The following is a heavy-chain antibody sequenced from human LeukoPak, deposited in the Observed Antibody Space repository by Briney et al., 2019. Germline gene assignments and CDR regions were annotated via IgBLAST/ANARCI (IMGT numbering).Heavy chain of an antibody. Sequence: PGGSLRLSCAASGFTFSSYGMSWVRQAPGKGLEWVSAISGSGGSTYYADSMKGRFTISRDNSKNTLYLQMNSLRAEDTAVYYCAKAAWPYGDYDYFDYWGQGTLVTVSS. V-gene: IGHV3-23*01. D-gene: IGHD4-17*01. J-gene: IGHJ4*02. CDR1: GFTFSSYG. CDR3: AKAAWPYGDYDYFDY. CDR2: ISGSGGST.